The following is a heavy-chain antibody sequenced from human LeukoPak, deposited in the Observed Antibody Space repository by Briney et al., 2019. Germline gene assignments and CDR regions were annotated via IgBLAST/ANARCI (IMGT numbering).Heavy chain of an antibody. CDR2: ISGSGDTT. D-gene: IGHD1-26*01. Sequence: GGSLRLSCAASGFTFSSYAMSWVRQAPGKGLEWVSAISGSGDTTYYADSVKGRFTISRDNSKITLYLQMNSLRAEDTAVYYCAKVRGNRFASFDYWGQGTLVTVSS. J-gene: IGHJ4*02. V-gene: IGHV3-23*01. CDR3: AKVRGNRFASFDY. CDR1: GFTFSSYA.